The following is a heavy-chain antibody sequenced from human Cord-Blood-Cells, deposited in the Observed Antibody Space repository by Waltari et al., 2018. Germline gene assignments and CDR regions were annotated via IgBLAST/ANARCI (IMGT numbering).Heavy chain of an antibody. CDR2: IYTSGST. V-gene: IGHV4-4*07. Sequence: QVQLQESGPGLVKPSETLSLTCTVSGGSISSYYWSWIRQPAGKGLEWIGRIYTSGSTNYNPSLKSRVTMSVDTSKNQFSLKLSSVTAADTAVYYCAREGLNRGAPYQLLPRPLDYWGQGTLVTVSS. CDR1: GGSISSYY. D-gene: IGHD2-2*01. J-gene: IGHJ4*02. CDR3: AREGLNRGAPYQLLPRPLDY.